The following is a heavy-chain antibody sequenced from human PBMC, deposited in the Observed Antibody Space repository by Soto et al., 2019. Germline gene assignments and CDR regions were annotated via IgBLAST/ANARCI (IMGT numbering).Heavy chain of an antibody. J-gene: IGHJ6*03. CDR1: GYTFTSYD. CDR3: ARGADIVVVPAAILGPSGAGYYYYMDV. D-gene: IGHD2-2*01. Sequence: GASVKVSCKASGYTFTSYDINWVRQATGQGPEWMGWMNPNSGNTGYAQKFQGRVTMTRNTSISTAYMELSSLRSEDTAVYYCARGADIVVVPAAILGPSGAGYYYYMDVWGKGTTVTVSS. V-gene: IGHV1-8*01. CDR2: MNPNSGNT.